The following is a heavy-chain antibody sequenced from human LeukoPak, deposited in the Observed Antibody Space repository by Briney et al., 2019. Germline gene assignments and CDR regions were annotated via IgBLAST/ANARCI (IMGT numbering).Heavy chain of an antibody. CDR2: IWYDGSNK. D-gene: IGHD3-10*01. V-gene: IGHV3-33*08. CDR3: ARDSTMVRGVIGPFDY. Sequence: GRSLRLSCAASGFTFSSYRMHWVRQAPGKGLEWVAVIWYDGSNKYYADSVKGRFTISRDNSKNTLYLQMNSLRAEDTAVYYCARDSTMVRGVIGPFDYWGQGTLVTVSS. CDR1: GFTFSSYR. J-gene: IGHJ4*02.